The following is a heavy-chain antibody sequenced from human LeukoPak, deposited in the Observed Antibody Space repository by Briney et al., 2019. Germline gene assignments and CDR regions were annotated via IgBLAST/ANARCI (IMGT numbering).Heavy chain of an antibody. CDR3: AKRRGWTRFDY. CDR1: GGSISSYY. J-gene: IGHJ4*02. V-gene: IGHV4-34*01. D-gene: IGHD6-19*01. CDR2: INHSGST. Sequence: SETLSLTCTVSGGSISSYYWGWIRQPPGKGLEWIGEINHSGSTNYNPSLKSRVTISVDTSKNQFSLKLSSVTAADTAVYYCAKRRGWTRFDYWGQGTLVTVSS.